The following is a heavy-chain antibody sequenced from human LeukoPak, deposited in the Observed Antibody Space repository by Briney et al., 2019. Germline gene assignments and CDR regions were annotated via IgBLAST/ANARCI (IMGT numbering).Heavy chain of an antibody. CDR3: ARVDRYSGSTDAFDI. D-gene: IGHD5-12*01. CDR2: IGAYNGNT. CDR1: GYTFTSYG. Sequence: ASVKVSCKASGYTFTSYGISWVRQAPGQRLEWMGWIGAYNGNTNYAQKLQGRVTMTTDTSTSTAYMELRSLRSDDTAVYYCARVDRYSGSTDAFDIWGQGTMVTVSS. V-gene: IGHV1-18*01. J-gene: IGHJ3*02.